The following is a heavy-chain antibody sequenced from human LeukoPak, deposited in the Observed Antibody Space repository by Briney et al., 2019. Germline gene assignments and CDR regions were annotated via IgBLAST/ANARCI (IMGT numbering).Heavy chain of an antibody. D-gene: IGHD2-15*01. V-gene: IGHV1-69*05. CDR3: ARVGRSRGSLPNSYYYMDV. Sequence: GASVKVSCKASGDTFNSYGISWVRQAPGQGLEWMGGIIPIFGPANYAQKLQGRVTITTDQSTSTAYMELSSLSSEDTAVYYCARVGRSRGSLPNSYYYMDVWGKGTTVTVSS. J-gene: IGHJ6*03. CDR2: IIPIFGPA. CDR1: GDTFNSYG.